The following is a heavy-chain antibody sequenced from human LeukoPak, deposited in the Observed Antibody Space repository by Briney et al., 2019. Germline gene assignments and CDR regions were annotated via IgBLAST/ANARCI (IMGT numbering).Heavy chain of an antibody. D-gene: IGHD2-2*02. CDR1: GYTLTELS. Sequence: ASVKVSCKVSGYTLTELSMHWARQAPGKGLEWMGGFDPEDGETIYAQKFQGRVTMTEDTSTDTAYMELSSLRSEDTAVYYCAVYCSSTSCYSATYYYYGMDVWGQGTTVTVSS. V-gene: IGHV1-24*01. CDR2: FDPEDGET. J-gene: IGHJ6*02. CDR3: AVYCSSTSCYSATYYYYGMDV.